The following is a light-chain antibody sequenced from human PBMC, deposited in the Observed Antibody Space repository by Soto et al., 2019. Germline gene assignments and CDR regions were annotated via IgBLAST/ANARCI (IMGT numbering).Light chain of an antibody. CDR1: QSFSSAY. V-gene: IGKV3D-20*02. J-gene: IGKJ1*01. CDR3: LQRSDWRT. Sequence: IVLTQSPGTLSLSPGERATLSCRASQSFSSAYLAWYQQKPGQAPRLLIYAASSRASGVPDRFSGSGSGTDFTLTISRLEPEDFAVYYCLQRSDWRTFGRGTKVDIK. CDR2: AAS.